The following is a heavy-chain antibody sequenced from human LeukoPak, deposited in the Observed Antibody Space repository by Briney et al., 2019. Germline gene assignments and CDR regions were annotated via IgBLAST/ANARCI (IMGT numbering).Heavy chain of an antibody. J-gene: IGHJ5*02. CDR3: ARDYYGSGKTRWFDL. CDR1: GFTFSSYW. Sequence: PGGSLRLSCAASGFTFSSYWMHWVRQPPGKGLVWASRVNSDGSSTTYADSVKGRFTISRDNAKNTLYLQMNSLRAEDTAVYYCARDYYGSGKTRWFDLWGQGSLVIVSS. D-gene: IGHD3-10*01. V-gene: IGHV3-74*01. CDR2: VNSDGSST.